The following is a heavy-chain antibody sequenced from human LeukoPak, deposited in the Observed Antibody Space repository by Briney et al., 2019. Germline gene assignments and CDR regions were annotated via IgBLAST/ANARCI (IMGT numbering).Heavy chain of an antibody. D-gene: IGHD1-1*01. CDR1: GGSFSGYY. CDR3: ARRLGTGKNYYYYYMDV. V-gene: IGHV4-34*01. CDR2: INHSGRT. J-gene: IGHJ6*03. Sequence: PSETLSLTCAVCGGSFSGYYWSWIRQPPGKELEWIGEINHSGRTKHNPSPKSRVHISVETSKNQISLKLSSVTAADTAVYYCARRLGTGKNYYYYYMDVWGKGTTVTISS.